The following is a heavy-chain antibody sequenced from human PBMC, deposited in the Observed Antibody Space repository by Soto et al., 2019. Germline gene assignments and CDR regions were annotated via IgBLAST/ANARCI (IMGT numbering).Heavy chain of an antibody. CDR2: IYDSGNT. D-gene: IGHD2-21*01. CDR3: AGGLSGDKVDQ. CDR1: GGSISDGAYY. Sequence: QVQLQESGPGLVKPSQTLSLTCTVSGGSISDGAYYWSWIRQPPGKGLEWIGHIYDSGNTYNNPSLKSRLTISVDTSKNPFSLNLNSVTAADTAVYYCAGGLSGDKVDQWGQGTLVTVSS. V-gene: IGHV4-30-4*01. J-gene: IGHJ4*02.